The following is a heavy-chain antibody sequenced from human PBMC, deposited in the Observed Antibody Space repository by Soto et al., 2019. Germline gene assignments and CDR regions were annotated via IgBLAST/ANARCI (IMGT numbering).Heavy chain of an antibody. CDR1: GYTFTSYY. CDR2: INPSGGST. D-gene: IGHD3-3*01. Sequence: ASVKVSCKASGYTFTSYYMHWERQAPGQGLEWMGIINPSGGSTSYAQKFQGRVTMTRDTSTSTVYMELSSLRSEDTAVYYCARESRYDFWSGYYSGRDRNWFDPWGQGTLVTVAS. J-gene: IGHJ5*02. V-gene: IGHV1-46*01. CDR3: ARESRYDFWSGYYSGRDRNWFDP.